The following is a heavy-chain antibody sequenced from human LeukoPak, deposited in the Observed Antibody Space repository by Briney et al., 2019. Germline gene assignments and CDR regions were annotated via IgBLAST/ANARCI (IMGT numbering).Heavy chain of an antibody. Sequence: SGTLSLTCAVSGGSISSSNWWSWVRQPPGKGLEWIGEIYHSGSTNYNPSLKSRVTISVDKSKNQFSLKLSSVTAADTAVYYCARDRLNWNYGGFDPWGQGILVTVSS. CDR3: ARDRLNWNYGGFDP. J-gene: IGHJ5*02. CDR1: GGSISSSNW. V-gene: IGHV4-4*02. CDR2: IYHSGST. D-gene: IGHD1-7*01.